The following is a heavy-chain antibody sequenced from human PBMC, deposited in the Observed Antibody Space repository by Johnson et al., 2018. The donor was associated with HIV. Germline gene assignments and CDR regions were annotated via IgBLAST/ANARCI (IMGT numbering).Heavy chain of an antibody. V-gene: IGHV3-7*01. J-gene: IGHJ3*02. D-gene: IGHD5-18*01. CDR3: AVGIQLWFASEGDSFDI. CDR1: GFTFSSYW. Sequence: VQLVESGGGLVQPGGSLRLSCAASGFTFSSYWMSWVRQAPGKGLEWVANIKQDGSEKYSADSVKGRFTIARDNAKKKLYLQMNYLTPEDTAMYYCAVGIQLWFASEGDSFDIWGQGTMVTVSS. CDR2: IKQDGSEK.